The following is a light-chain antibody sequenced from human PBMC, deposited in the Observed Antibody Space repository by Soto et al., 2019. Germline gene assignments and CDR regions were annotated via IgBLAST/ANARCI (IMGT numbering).Light chain of an antibody. CDR3: QQYKTYWT. CDR2: KAS. Sequence: DNQMTQSPSTLSASVGDRVTITCRASQSIDSWLAWYQQKPGKAPKILIYKASGLESGVPSRFSGSESGTEFTLTISSLQPDDSATYYCQQYKTYWTFGQGTNVEIK. CDR1: QSIDSW. J-gene: IGKJ1*01. V-gene: IGKV1-5*03.